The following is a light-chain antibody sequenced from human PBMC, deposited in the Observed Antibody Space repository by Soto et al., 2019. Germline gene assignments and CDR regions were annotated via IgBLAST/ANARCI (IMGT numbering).Light chain of an antibody. J-gene: IGKJ1*01. V-gene: IGKV3-15*01. CDR3: QQYQNLWT. CDR1: QNIDNK. CDR2: DAS. Sequence: DIVMTQSPAPLSVSPGESATPSCRASQNIDNKLVWYQQKPGQVPRLLIYDASTRATGIPARFSGSGSGTEFTLTISSLHSEDVAVYYCQQYQNLWTLGQGTKVDI.